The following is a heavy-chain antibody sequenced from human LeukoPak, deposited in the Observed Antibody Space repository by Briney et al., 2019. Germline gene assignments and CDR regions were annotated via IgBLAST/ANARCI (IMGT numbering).Heavy chain of an antibody. CDR1: GFTFSSFA. CDR3: ARESYGDYLPYYYYYMDV. J-gene: IGHJ6*03. CDR2: ISGGGGTP. V-gene: IGHV3-23*01. Sequence: GRSLRLSCVPSGFTFSSFAMTWVRQAPGKGLEWVSSISGGGGTPYYADSIKGRFTISRDSSKNMLYLQMNSLRAEDTAVYYCARESYGDYLPYYYYYMDVWGKGTTVTVSS. D-gene: IGHD4-17*01.